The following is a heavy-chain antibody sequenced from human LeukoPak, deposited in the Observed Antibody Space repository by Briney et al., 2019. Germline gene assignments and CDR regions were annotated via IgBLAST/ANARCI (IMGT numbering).Heavy chain of an antibody. J-gene: IGHJ3*02. Sequence: SETLSLTCTVSGGSISSSSYYWGWIRQPPGKVLEWIVSIYYSGSTYYNPSLKSRVTISVDTSKNQFSLKLSSVTAADTAVYYCARHLIVLDAFDIWGQGTMVTVSS. CDR3: ARHLIVLDAFDI. D-gene: IGHD2/OR15-2a*01. CDR2: IYYSGST. CDR1: GGSISSSSYY. V-gene: IGHV4-39*01.